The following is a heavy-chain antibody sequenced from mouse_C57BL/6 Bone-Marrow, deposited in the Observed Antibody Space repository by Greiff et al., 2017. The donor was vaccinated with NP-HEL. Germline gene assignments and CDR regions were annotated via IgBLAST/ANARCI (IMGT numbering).Heavy chain of an antibody. CDR3: TRESVLVRIGYVDV. J-gene: IGHJ1*03. CDR1: GYTFTSYW. Sequence: VQLKQSGTVLARPGASVKMSCKTSGYTFTSYWMHWVKQRPGQGLEWIGAIYPGNSDTSYNQKFKGKAKLTAVTSASTAYMELSSLTNEDSAVDDCTRESVLVRIGYVDVWGTGTTVTVAS. V-gene: IGHV1-5*01. D-gene: IGHD1-1*01. CDR2: IYPGNSDT.